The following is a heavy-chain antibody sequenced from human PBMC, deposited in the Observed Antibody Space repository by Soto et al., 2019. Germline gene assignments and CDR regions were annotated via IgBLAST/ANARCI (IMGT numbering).Heavy chain of an antibody. CDR1: GFTFSSYG. CDR3: AKNLVGSSWYEGDS. D-gene: IGHD6-13*01. V-gene: IGHV3-30*18. J-gene: IGHJ4*02. Sequence: QVQLVESGGGVVQPGRSLRLSCAASGFTFSSYGMHWVRQAPGKGLEWLAVISYDGTIQYYADSIKGRFTISRDNSKNTLFLQMNSLRPEDTAVYFCAKNLVGSSWYEGDSWGQGTLVTVSS. CDR2: ISYDGTIQ.